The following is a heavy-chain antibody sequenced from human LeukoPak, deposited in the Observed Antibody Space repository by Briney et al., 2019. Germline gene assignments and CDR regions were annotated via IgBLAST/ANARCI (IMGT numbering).Heavy chain of an antibody. CDR1: GFTFSSYG. Sequence: GGSLRLSCAASGFTFSSYGMHWVRQAPGKGLEWVAFIRYDGSNKYYADSVKGRFTISRDNSKNTLYLQMNSLRAEDTAVYYCALRITMVRGVILAPYYFDYWGQGTLVTVSS. J-gene: IGHJ4*02. D-gene: IGHD3-10*01. V-gene: IGHV3-30*02. CDR2: IRYDGSNK. CDR3: ALRITMVRGVILAPYYFDY.